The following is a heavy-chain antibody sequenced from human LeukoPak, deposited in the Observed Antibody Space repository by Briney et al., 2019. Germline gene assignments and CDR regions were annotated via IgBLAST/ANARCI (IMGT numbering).Heavy chain of an antibody. Sequence: GESLKISFKGSGYTFTTYWIGWVRQMPGKGQEWMGIIYPGDSDPRYSPSFQGQVTISADTSISTAYLQWSSLKASDSAMYYCVRHGLGSSWFGFDYWGQGTLVTVSS. J-gene: IGHJ4*02. CDR1: GYTFTTYW. D-gene: IGHD6-13*01. V-gene: IGHV5-51*01. CDR2: IYPGDSDP. CDR3: VRHGLGSSWFGFDY.